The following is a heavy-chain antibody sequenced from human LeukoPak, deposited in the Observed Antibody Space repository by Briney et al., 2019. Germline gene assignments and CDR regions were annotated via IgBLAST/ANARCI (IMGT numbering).Heavy chain of an antibody. J-gene: IGHJ5*02. CDR2: TYYRSKWYF. CDR3: ARGSRGAAADGINWFDP. D-gene: IGHD6-13*01. V-gene: IGHV6-1*01. CDR1: GDSVSSNRVA. Sequence: SQTLSLTCAISGDSVSSNRVAWNWIRQSPSRGLEWLGRTYYRSKWYFNYAPSVKTRITINPDTSKNQFSLQLKSVPPDDTAVYYCARGSRGAAADGINWFDPWGQGTLVTVSS.